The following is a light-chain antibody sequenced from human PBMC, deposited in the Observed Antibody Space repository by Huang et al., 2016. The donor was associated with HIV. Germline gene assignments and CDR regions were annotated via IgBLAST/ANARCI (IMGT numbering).Light chain of an antibody. CDR1: QGITNY. CDR2: AAS. Sequence: DIQMTQSPSSLSASVGDRVTIPCRASQGITNYLAWYQQKPGRVPERLIYAASTLQSGDPHRFNGSGYGTEFTLTITSLQPEDVATYYCQKYNTAPLTFGGGTKVEI. V-gene: IGKV1-27*01. CDR3: QKYNTAPLT. J-gene: IGKJ4*01.